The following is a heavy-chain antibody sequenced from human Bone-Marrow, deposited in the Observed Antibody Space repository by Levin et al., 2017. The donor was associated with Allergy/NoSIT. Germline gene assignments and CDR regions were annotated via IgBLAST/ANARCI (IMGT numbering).Heavy chain of an antibody. V-gene: IGHV4-30-4*01. CDR1: GDSVSTGDFY. CDR3: AALVDGGLDS. D-gene: IGHD2-21*01. Sequence: SETLSLTCVVSGDSVSTGDFYWTWIRHPPGKGLEYIAYIYNTGSGYDNPSLRSRLTVSLDKSKNQFSLKLTSVTAADTAVYYCAALVDGGLDSWGQGTLVTVSS. CDR2: IYNTGSG. J-gene: IGHJ4*02.